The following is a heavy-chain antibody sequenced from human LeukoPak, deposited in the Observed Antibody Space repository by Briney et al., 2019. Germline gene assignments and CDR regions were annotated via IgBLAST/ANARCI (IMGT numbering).Heavy chain of an antibody. D-gene: IGHD3-22*01. V-gene: IGHV1-69*04. CDR1: GGTFSSYA. Sequence: GSSVKVSCKASGGTFSSYAISWVRQAPGQGLEWMGRIIPILGIANYAQKFQGRVTITADKSTSTAYMELSSLRSEDTAVYYCARDQSYYDSSGYLMPWDYWGQGTLVTVSS. CDR2: IIPILGIA. CDR3: ARDQSYYDSSGYLMPWDY. J-gene: IGHJ4*02.